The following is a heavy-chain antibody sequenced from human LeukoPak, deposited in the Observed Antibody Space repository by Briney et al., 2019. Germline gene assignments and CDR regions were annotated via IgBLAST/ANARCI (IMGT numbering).Heavy chain of an antibody. CDR3: AKDAGARITTIVVVTTIDY. D-gene: IGHD3-22*01. Sequence: GGSLRLSCAASGFSFSSYAMSWVRQAPGKGLEWVSAISGSGGSTYYADSVKGRFTISRDNSKNTLYLQMNSLRAEDTAVYYCAKDAGARITTIVVVTTIDYWGQGTLVTVSS. J-gene: IGHJ4*02. CDR2: ISGSGGST. CDR1: GFSFSSYA. V-gene: IGHV3-23*01.